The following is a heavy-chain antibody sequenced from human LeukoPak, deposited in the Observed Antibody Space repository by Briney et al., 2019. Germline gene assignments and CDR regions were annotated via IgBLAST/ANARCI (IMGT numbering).Heavy chain of an antibody. J-gene: IGHJ6*02. Sequence: SVKVSCKASGGTFSSYAISWVRQAPGQGPEWMGGIIPIFGTANYAQKFQGRVTITADESTSTAYMELSSLRSEDTAVYYCARESPLQFVPSYDFWYYYGMDVWGQGTTVTVSS. CDR2: IIPIFGTA. CDR3: ARESPLQFVPSYDFWYYYGMDV. CDR1: GGTFSSYA. V-gene: IGHV1-69*13. D-gene: IGHD3-3*01.